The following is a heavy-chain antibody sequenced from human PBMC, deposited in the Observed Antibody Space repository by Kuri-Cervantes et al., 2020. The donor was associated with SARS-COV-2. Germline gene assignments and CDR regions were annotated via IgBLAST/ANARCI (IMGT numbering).Heavy chain of an antibody. Sequence: ASVKVSCKASGYPFNSFGITWVRQAPGQGLEWMGRTSYLNGKADYAQKIQGRVIMTRDTSTDTAYMELRNLRSDDTAVYYCARDPTKWELNYFYYGLDVWGQGNTVHVAS. CDR2: TSYLNGKA. V-gene: IGHV1-18*04. D-gene: IGHD1-26*01. J-gene: IGHJ6*01. CDR3: ARDPTKWELNYFYYGLDV. CDR1: GYPFNSFG.